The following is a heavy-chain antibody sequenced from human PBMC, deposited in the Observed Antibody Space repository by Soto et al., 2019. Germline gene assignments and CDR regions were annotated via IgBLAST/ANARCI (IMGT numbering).Heavy chain of an antibody. J-gene: IGHJ6*02. CDR1: GASISSDDYY. CDR3: GREVNNYYGMDV. Sequence: QVQLQESGPGLVKPSQTLSLTCSISGASISSDDYYWCWFRQPPGKGLEWIGYISYSGSTYYNPSLKSRITISVDTSKTQFSLILSSATAAATAVFYSGREVNNYYGMDVWGQGTTFTVPS. V-gene: IGHV4-30-4*01. CDR2: ISYSGST.